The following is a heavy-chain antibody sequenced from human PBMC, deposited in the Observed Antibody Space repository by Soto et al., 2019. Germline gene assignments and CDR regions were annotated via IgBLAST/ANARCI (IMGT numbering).Heavy chain of an antibody. Sequence: PGGSLRLSCAASGFTFSNAWMNWVRQAPGKGLEWVGRIKSKTDGGTTDYAAPVKGRFTISRDDSKNTLYLQMNSLKTEDTAVYYCTTEDIVVVPAAMAYGMDVWGQGTTVTVSS. CDR3: TTEDIVVVPAAMAYGMDV. D-gene: IGHD2-2*01. V-gene: IGHV3-15*07. J-gene: IGHJ6*02. CDR1: GFTFSNAW. CDR2: IKSKTDGGTT.